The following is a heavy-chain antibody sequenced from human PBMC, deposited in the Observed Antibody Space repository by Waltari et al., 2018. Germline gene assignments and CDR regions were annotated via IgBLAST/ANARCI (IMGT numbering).Heavy chain of an antibody. CDR3: AREAISGSGEYYGMDV. CDR1: GFPFIQHG. J-gene: IGHJ6*02. Sequence: QVHLLESGGGVVQPGTSLILSCTVSGFPFIQHGLQWVRQAPGKGLEWGAVVWHDGSQTYYGDSVKGRFTVSRDNSKNMVYLQVDSLKVEDTAVYYCAREAISGSGEYYGMDVWGQGTTVTVS. D-gene: IGHD3-10*01. V-gene: IGHV3-33*01. CDR2: VWHDGSQT.